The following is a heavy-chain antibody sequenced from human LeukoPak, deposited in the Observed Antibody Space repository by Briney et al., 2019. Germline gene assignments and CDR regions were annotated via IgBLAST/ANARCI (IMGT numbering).Heavy chain of an antibody. Sequence: ASVKVSCKASGYTFTGYYMHWVRQAPGQGLEWMGWINPNSGGTNYAQKFQGRVTMTRDTSTSTVYMELSSLRSEDTAVYYCARGPRYYYDSSGYLPLFDYWGQGTLVTVSS. CDR2: INPNSGGT. J-gene: IGHJ4*02. CDR1: GYTFTGYY. D-gene: IGHD3-22*01. V-gene: IGHV1-2*02. CDR3: ARGPRYYYDSSGYLPLFDY.